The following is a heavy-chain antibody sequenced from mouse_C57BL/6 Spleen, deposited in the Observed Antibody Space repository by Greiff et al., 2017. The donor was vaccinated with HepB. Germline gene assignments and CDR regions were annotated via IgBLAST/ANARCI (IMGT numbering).Heavy chain of an antibody. CDR1: GYAFSSSW. CDR3: ARTLSTTRYFDV. D-gene: IGHD2-12*01. J-gene: IGHJ1*03. Sequence: QVQLKESGPELVKPGASVKISCKASGYAFSSSWMNWVKQRPGKGLEWIGRIYPGDGDTNYNGKFKGKATLTADKSSSTAYMQLSSLTSEDSAVYFCARTLSTTRYFDVWGTGTTVTVSS. CDR2: IYPGDGDT. V-gene: IGHV1-82*01.